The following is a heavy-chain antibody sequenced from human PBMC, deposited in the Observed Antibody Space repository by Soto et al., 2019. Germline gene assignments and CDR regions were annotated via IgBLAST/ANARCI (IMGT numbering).Heavy chain of an antibody. V-gene: IGHV3-23*01. Sequence: AGGSLRLSCAASGFTFSSYAMSWVRQALGKGLEWVSAISGSGGSTYYADSVKGRFTISRDNSKNTLYLQMNSLRAEDTAVYYCASGGYYSHWFDPWGQGTLVTVYS. D-gene: IGHD3-22*01. CDR3: ASGGYYSHWFDP. CDR1: GFTFSSYA. CDR2: ISGSGGST. J-gene: IGHJ5*02.